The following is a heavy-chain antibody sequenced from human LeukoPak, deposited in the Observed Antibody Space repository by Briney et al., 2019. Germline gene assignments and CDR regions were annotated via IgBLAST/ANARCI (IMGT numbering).Heavy chain of an antibody. CDR1: GYTFTGYY. CDR2: INPNSGGT. CDR3: ARDIGYVNAFDI. J-gene: IGHJ3*02. V-gene: IGHV1-2*02. D-gene: IGHD5-12*01. Sequence: ASVKVSCKASGYTFTGYYMHWVRQAPGQGLEWVGWINPNSGGTNYAQKFQGRATMTRDTSISTAYMELSRLRSDDTAVYYCARDIGYVNAFDIWGQGTMVTVSS.